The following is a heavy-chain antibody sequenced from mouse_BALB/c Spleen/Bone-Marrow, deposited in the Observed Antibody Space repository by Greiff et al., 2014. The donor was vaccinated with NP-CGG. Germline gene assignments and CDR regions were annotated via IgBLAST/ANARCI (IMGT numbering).Heavy chain of an antibody. CDR1: GFNIKDTY. V-gene: IGHV14-3*02. D-gene: IGHD2-2*01. J-gene: IGHJ4*01. CDR2: IDPANGNT. Sequence: DVHLVESGAELVKPGASVKLSCTASGFNIKDTYIYWVKQRPEQGLEWVGRIDPANGNTKYDPKFQGKATIAADTSSNTAYLQLSSLTSEDTAVYYCSRGYYGYLFALDYWGHGTSVTVSS. CDR3: SRGYYGYLFALDY.